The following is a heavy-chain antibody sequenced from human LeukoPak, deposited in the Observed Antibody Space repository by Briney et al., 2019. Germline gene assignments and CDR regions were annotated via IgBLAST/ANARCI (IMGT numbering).Heavy chain of an antibody. D-gene: IGHD3-22*01. V-gene: IGHV1-18*01. CDR3: ARADSSGTPNLS. Sequence: ASVKVSCKASGYTFTSYGISWVRQAPGQGLEWMRWISAYNGNTNHAQKLQGRVTMTTDTSTSTAYMELRSLRSDDTAVYYCARADSSGTPNLSWGQGTLVIVSS. CDR2: ISAYNGNT. J-gene: IGHJ4*02. CDR1: GYTFTSYG.